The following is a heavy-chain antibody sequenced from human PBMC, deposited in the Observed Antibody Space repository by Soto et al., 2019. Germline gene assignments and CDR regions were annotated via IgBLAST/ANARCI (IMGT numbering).Heavy chain of an antibody. CDR1: GYTFTDYA. Sequence: ASVKISCKASGYTFTDYAIHWVRQAPGQRLEWMGWIAPGNGNTKYSQNFQGRVTITRDTSATTAYMELSSLRSEDTAVYYCAKGSRMWTPDYWGQGTLVTVSS. V-gene: IGHV1-3*01. D-gene: IGHD2-21*01. J-gene: IGHJ4*02. CDR2: IAPGNGNT. CDR3: AKGSRMWTPDY.